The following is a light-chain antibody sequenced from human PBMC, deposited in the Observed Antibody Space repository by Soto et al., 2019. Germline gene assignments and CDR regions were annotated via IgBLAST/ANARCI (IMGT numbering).Light chain of an antibody. CDR1: SSNIGSNT. CDR3: AAWDDSLNGPM. V-gene: IGLV1-44*01. Sequence: QSVLTQPPSASGTPGQRVTTSCSGSSSNIGSNTVNWYQQVPGTAPRILVYSNNQRPSGVPDRFSGSKSGTSASLAISGLQSEDEADYYCAAWDDSLNGPMFGGGTQLTVL. CDR2: SNN. J-gene: IGLJ3*02.